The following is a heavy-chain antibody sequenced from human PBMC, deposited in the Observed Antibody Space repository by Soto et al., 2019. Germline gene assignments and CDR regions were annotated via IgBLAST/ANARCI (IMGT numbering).Heavy chain of an antibody. CDR3: ARAGSSDQLSFDY. D-gene: IGHD6-19*01. J-gene: IGHJ4*02. Sequence: QLQLQESGSGLVKPSQTLSLTCAVSGGSISSGGYSWSWIRQPPGKGLEWIGYIYHSGSTYYNPSLKSRVTISVGRSKNQFSLKLGSVTAADTAVYYCARAGSSDQLSFDYWGQGTLVTVSS. CDR1: GGSISSGGYS. CDR2: IYHSGST. V-gene: IGHV4-30-2*01.